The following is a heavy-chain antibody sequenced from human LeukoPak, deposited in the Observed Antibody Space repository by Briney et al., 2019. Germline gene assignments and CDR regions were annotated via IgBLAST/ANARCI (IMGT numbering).Heavy chain of an antibody. CDR3: AKRHYYGSGSYDY. CDR1: GFTFSSYS. CDR2: ISGSGGST. Sequence: PGGSLRLSCAASGFTFSSYSMNWVRQAPGKGLERVSAISGSGGSTYYADSVKGRFTISRDNSKNTLYLQMNSLRAEDTAVYYCAKRHYYGSGSYDYWGQGTLVTVSS. J-gene: IGHJ4*02. D-gene: IGHD3-10*01. V-gene: IGHV3-23*01.